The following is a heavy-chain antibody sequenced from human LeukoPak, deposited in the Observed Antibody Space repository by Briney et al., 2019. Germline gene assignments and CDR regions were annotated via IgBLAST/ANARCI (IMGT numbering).Heavy chain of an antibody. CDR2: IYYSGST. CDR1: GGSISSGDYY. Sequence: SETLSLTCTVSGGSISSGDYYWNWIRQPPGKGLEWIGYIYYSGSTYYNPSLKSRVTISLDTSKNQFYLKLSSVSAADRAVYYCARSKNVLRFLEVDVWGKGTTVTVSS. V-gene: IGHV4-30-4*08. CDR3: ARSKNVLRFLEVDV. J-gene: IGHJ6*04. D-gene: IGHD3-3*01.